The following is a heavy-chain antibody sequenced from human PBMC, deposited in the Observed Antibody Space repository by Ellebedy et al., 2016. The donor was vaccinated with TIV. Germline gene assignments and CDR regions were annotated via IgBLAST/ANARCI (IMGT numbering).Heavy chain of an antibody. D-gene: IGHD2-21*02. CDR2: IYHSATT. J-gene: IGHJ4*02. CDR3: ARTDPWQPIDD. Sequence: MPSETLSLTCTVSGGSISSYFWSWIRQPPGKGLEWIGYIYHSATTNYNPSLKSQVTISADTSKNQFSLRLRTVTAADTAVYYCARTDPWQPIDDWGQGILVSVSS. V-gene: IGHV4-59*08. CDR1: GGSISSYF.